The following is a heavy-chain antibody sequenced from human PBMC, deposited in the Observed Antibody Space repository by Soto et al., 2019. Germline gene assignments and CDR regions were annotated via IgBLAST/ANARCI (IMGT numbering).Heavy chain of an antibody. CDR1: GFTFSSYA. Sequence: PGGSLRLSCAASGFTFSSYAMSWVRQAPGKGLEWVSAISGSGGSTYYADSVKGRFTISRDNSKNTLYLQMNSLRAEDTAVYYCAKVGDFWSSSHPVYYGLDVWGQGTTVTVSS. J-gene: IGHJ6*02. CDR3: AKVGDFWSSSHPVYYGLDV. V-gene: IGHV3-23*01. D-gene: IGHD3-3*01. CDR2: ISGSGGST.